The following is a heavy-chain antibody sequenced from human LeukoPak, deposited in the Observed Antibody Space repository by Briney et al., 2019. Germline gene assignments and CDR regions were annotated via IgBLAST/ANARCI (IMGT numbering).Heavy chain of an antibody. CDR3: ARSGYCSGGSCPTGAPDY. V-gene: IGHV5-51*01. D-gene: IGHD2-15*01. CDR1: GYSFTSYW. J-gene: IGHJ4*02. CDR2: SYPGDSDT. Sequence: GESLKISCTGSGYSFTSYWIGWVRQMPGKGLEWMGISYPGDSDTRYSPSFQGQVTISADKSISTAYLQWSSLKASDTAMYYCARSGYCSGGSCPTGAPDYWGQGTLVTISS.